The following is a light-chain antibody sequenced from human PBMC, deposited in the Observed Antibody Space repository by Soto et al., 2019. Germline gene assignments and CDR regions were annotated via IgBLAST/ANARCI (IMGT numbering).Light chain of an antibody. CDR1: QSARSN. Sequence: EIVMTKSPATLSVSPGERVTVSCRASQSARSNLAWYQQNPGQAPRLFXYGASTRATGIPARFSGSGSGTEFTLTISTLHSEYFAVYYCQQYNTWPPITFGQGTRLHIK. V-gene: IGKV3-15*01. CDR2: GAS. J-gene: IGKJ5*01. CDR3: QQYNTWPPIT.